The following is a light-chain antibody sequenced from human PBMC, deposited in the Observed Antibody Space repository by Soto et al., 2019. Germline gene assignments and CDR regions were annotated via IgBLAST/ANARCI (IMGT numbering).Light chain of an antibody. J-gene: IGLJ1*01. V-gene: IGLV1-44*01. Sequence: QSVLTQPPSASGTPGQRVTISCSGSSFNIGSNTVNWYQQLPGTAPKLLIYSSNQRPLGVPDRFSGSKSGTSASLAISGLQSDDEADYYCAAWDDSLNRYVFGTGTKLTVL. CDR2: SSN. CDR3: AAWDDSLNRYV. CDR1: SFNIGSNT.